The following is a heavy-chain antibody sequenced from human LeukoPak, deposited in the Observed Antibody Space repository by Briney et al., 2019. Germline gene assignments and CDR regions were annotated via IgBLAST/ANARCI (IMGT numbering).Heavy chain of an antibody. CDR2: IYHSGST. CDR1: GYSISSGYY. Sequence: SETLSLTCTVSGYSISSGYYWGWIRQPPGKGLEWIGSIYHSGSTYYNPSLKSRVTISVDTSKNQFSLKLSSVTAADTAVYYCARDNTRGYSGYDRVGLNWFDPWGQGTLVTVSS. D-gene: IGHD5-12*01. CDR3: ARDNTRGYSGYDRVGLNWFDP. J-gene: IGHJ5*02. V-gene: IGHV4-38-2*02.